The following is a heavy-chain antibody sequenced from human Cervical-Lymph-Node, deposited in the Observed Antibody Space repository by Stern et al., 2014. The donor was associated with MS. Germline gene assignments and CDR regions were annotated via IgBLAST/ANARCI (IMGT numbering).Heavy chain of an antibody. V-gene: IGHV1-2*04. Sequence: VQLLQSGAEVKKPGASVTGSCKASGYTFTDYYMHWVRQAPGQGLEWMGWINPNSGGTNYAQKFQGWVTMTRDTSLSTAYMDLSRLRSDDTAVYYCARGGRSSGWSPPDAFDIWGQGTMVTVSS. CDR2: INPNSGGT. D-gene: IGHD6-19*01. J-gene: IGHJ3*02. CDR1: GYTFTDYY. CDR3: ARGGRSSGWSPPDAFDI.